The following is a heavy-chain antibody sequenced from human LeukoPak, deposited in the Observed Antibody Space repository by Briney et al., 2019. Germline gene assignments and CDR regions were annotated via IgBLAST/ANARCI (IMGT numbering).Heavy chain of an antibody. CDR3: GGCPKWWYYYYYMDV. CDR1: GFTFSNFG. Sequence: SGGSLRLSCAASGFTFSNFGMSWVRQAPGKGLEWVSVISGSGGSTYYADSVKGRFTISRDNSKNTLYLQMNSRRAEDTAVYYCGGCPKWWYYYYYMDVWGKGTTVTVSS. V-gene: IGHV3-23*01. D-gene: IGHD2-8*01. CDR2: ISGSGGST. J-gene: IGHJ6*03.